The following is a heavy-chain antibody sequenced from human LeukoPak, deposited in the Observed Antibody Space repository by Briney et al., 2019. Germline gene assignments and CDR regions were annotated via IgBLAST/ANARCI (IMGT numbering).Heavy chain of an antibody. V-gene: IGHV4-39*07. CDR3: ARDLWYYDFWSGYYNNFDY. CDR1: GDSISSGSYY. CDR2: IYHSGST. D-gene: IGHD3-3*01. Sequence: SETLSLTCTVSGDSISSGSYYWGWIRQPPGKGLEWIASIYHSGSTYYNPSLKSRVTISVDTSKNQFSLKLSSVTAADTAVYYCARDLWYYDFWSGYYNNFDYWGQGTLVTVSS. J-gene: IGHJ4*02.